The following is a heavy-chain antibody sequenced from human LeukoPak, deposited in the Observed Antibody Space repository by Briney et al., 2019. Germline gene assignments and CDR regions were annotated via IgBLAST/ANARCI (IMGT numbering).Heavy chain of an antibody. J-gene: IGHJ5*02. CDR3: AKDRSCSSASCDLNWFDP. V-gene: IGHV3-23*01. CDR1: GFTFSSYA. Sequence: GGSLRLSCAAAGFTFSSYAMSWVRQAPGKGLEWVSAISGSGGGTYYADSVKGRFTISRDNSKNPLYLQMNSLRAEDTAVYYCAKDRSCSSASCDLNWFDPWGQGTLVTVSS. D-gene: IGHD2-2*01. CDR2: ISGSGGGT.